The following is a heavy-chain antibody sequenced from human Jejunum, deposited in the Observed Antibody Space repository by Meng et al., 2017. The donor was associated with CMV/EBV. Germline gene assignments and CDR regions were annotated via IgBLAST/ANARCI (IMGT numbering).Heavy chain of an antibody. J-gene: IGHJ4*02. V-gene: IGHV3-53*01. Sequence: GFAVTNSYMSWVRQAPGKGLEWVSVTYTGGSTFYSDSVKGRFTVSRDSFNNTLSLQMNSLRDEDTALYYCVRHMYNFGVVTAIENWGQGTQVNVSS. CDR1: GFAVTNSY. CDR2: TYTGGST. D-gene: IGHD2-21*02. CDR3: VRHMYNFGVVTAIEN.